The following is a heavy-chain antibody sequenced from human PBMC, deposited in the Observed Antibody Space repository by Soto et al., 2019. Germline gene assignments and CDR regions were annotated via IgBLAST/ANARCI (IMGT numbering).Heavy chain of an antibody. D-gene: IGHD3-22*01. CDR2: IIPIFGTA. CDR1: GGTFSSYA. J-gene: IGHJ5*02. CDR3: ARAVGRYYYDSSGYYH. V-gene: IGHV1-69*13. Sequence: SVKVSCKASGGTFSSYAISWVRQAPGQGLEWMGGIIPIFGTANYAQKFQGRVTITADESTSTAYMELSSLRSEDTAVYYCARAVGRYYYDSSGYYHWGQGTLVTVSS.